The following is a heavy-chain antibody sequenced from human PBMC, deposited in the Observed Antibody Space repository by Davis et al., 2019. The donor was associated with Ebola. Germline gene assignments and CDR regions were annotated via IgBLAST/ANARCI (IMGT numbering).Heavy chain of an antibody. V-gene: IGHV3-23*01. CDR3: AKDDYHSGSPFDY. Sequence: GGSLRLSCETSGFIFRNYVMSWVRQAPGKGLEWVSTFGTGGDTYYADSVKGRFTISRDNSKNTLYLQMNSLRAEDTAVYYCAKDDYHSGSPFDYWGQGTLVTVSS. J-gene: IGHJ4*02. CDR2: FGTGGDT. D-gene: IGHD1-26*01. CDR1: GFIFRNYV.